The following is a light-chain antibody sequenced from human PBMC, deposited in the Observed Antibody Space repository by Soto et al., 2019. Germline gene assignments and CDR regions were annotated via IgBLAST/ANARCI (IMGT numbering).Light chain of an antibody. J-gene: IGLJ1*01. V-gene: IGLV2-14*01. CDR2: EVS. CDR3: TSYTIKTTYV. CDR1: SVDVGGYNY. Sequence: QSALTQPASVSGSLGQSITISCTGTSVDVGGYNYVSWYQHHPGKAPRLLIFEVSNRPSGVSNRFSGSKSGNTASLTISGLQAEDEADYYCTSYTIKTTYVFGTGTKLTVL.